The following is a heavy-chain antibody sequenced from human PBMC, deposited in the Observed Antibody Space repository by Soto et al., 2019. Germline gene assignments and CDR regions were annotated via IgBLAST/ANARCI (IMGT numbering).Heavy chain of an antibody. V-gene: IGHV4-31*03. Sequence: SETLSLTCTVSGGSISSGGYYWSWIRQHPGKGLEWIGYIYYSGSAYYNPSLKSRVTISVDTSKNQFSLRLSSVTAADTAIYYCARLGPYGSETYSFRYNWFDPWGQGTLVTVSS. CDR3: ARLGPYGSETYSFRYNWFDP. D-gene: IGHD3-10*01. CDR1: GGSISSGGYY. J-gene: IGHJ5*02. CDR2: IYYSGSA.